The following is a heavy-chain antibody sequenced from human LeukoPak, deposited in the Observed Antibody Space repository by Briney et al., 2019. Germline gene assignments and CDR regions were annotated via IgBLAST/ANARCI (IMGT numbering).Heavy chain of an antibody. CDR2: IYYSGST. CDR3: ARARHSWFDP. V-gene: IGHV4-61*01. D-gene: IGHD2-21*01. J-gene: IGHJ5*02. Sequence: KSSETLSLTCTVSGGSVSSGSYYWSWIRQPPGKGLEWIGYIYYSGSTNYNPSLKSRVTISVDTSKNQFSLKLSSVTAADTAVYYCARARHSWFDPWGQGTLVTVSS. CDR1: GGSVSSGSYY.